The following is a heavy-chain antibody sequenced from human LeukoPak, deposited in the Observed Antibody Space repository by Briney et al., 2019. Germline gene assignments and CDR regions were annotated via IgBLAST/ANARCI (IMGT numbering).Heavy chain of an antibody. CDR2: ISWNSGSI. J-gene: IGHJ4*02. D-gene: IGHD3-22*01. CDR3: AKDTEGYSPFDY. Sequence: GRSLRPSCAASGFTFDDYAMHWVRQAPGKGLEWVSGISWNSGSIGYADSVKGRFTISRDNAKNSLYLQMNSLRAEDTALYYCAKDTEGYSPFDYWGQGTLVTVSS. CDR1: GFTFDDYA. V-gene: IGHV3-9*01.